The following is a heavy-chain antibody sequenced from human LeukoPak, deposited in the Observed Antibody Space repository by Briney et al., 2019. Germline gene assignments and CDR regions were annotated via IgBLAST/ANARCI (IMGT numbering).Heavy chain of an antibody. CDR2: MNPNSGNT. CDR3: ARGLGRTAMVTRGGVRFDY. J-gene: IGHJ4*02. V-gene: IGHV1-8*02. Sequence: GASVKVSCKASGYTFTSYDINWVRQATGQGLEWMGWMNPNSGNTGYAQKFQGRVTMTRNTSISTAYMELSSLRSEDTAVYYCARGLGRTAMVTRGGVRFDYWGQGILVTVSS. CDR1: GYTFTSYD. D-gene: IGHD5-18*01.